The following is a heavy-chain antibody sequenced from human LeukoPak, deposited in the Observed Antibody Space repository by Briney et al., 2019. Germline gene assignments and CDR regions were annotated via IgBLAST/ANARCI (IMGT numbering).Heavy chain of an antibody. D-gene: IGHD7-27*01. Sequence: ASVNVSCKASGYTFTGYYMHWVRQAPGQGLEWMGWINPNSGGTKYAQKFQGRVTMTRDTSITTAYMELTSLEFDATAVYYCARTRLTGDPYEAFDIWGQGTMVTVSS. CDR1: GYTFTGYY. CDR3: ARTRLTGDPYEAFDI. CDR2: INPNSGGT. J-gene: IGHJ3*02. V-gene: IGHV1-2*02.